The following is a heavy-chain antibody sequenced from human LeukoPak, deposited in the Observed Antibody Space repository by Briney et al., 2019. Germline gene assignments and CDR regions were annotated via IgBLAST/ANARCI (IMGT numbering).Heavy chain of an antibody. CDR3: ARPPPHDFWSGHHYFDY. D-gene: IGHD3-3*01. J-gene: IGHJ4*02. CDR2: INPNSGGT. V-gene: IGHV1-2*02. CDR1: GYTFTGYY. Sequence: ASVKVSCKASGYTFTGYYMHWVRQAPGQGLEWMGWINPNSGGTNYAQKFQGRVTMTRDTSISTAYMELSRLRSDDTAVYYCARPPPHDFWSGHHYFDYWGRGTLVTVSS.